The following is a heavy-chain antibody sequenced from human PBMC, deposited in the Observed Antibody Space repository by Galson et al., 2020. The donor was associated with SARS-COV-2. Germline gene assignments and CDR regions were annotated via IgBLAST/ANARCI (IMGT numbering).Heavy chain of an antibody. Sequence: SETLSLTCTVSGGSINPYYWTWIRQSPEKGLEWIGYIYYLGTTNYNPSLKSRVTISVDTSKNQFSLKLKSVTAADTAVYYCAKILDYGDDGDYGLDWFDPWGQGILVTVSS. CDR3: AKILDYGDDGDYGLDWFDP. D-gene: IGHD4-17*01. CDR1: GGSINPYY. J-gene: IGHJ5*02. CDR2: IYYLGTT. V-gene: IGHV4-59*01.